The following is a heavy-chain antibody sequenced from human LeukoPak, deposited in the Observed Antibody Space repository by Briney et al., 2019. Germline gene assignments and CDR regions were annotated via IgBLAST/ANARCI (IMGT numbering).Heavy chain of an antibody. V-gene: IGHV3-66*02. CDR1: GFTVSSNY. J-gene: IGHJ4*02. CDR3: ARELSYYLDY. D-gene: IGHD1-7*01. CDR2: IYSGGST. Sequence: GGSLRLSCAASGFTVSSNYMSWVRQAPGKGLEWVSVIYSGGSTYYADSVKGRFTISRDNSKNTLYLQVNSLRAEDTAVYYCARELSYYLDYWGQGTLVTVSS.